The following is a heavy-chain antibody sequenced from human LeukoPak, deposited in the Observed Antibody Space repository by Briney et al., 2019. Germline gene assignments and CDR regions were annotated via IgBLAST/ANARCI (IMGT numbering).Heavy chain of an antibody. CDR2: IRYDGSNK. Sequence: PGGSLRLSCAASGFTFSSYGMHWVRQAPGKGLEGVAFIRYDGSNKYYADSVKGRFTISRDNSKNTLYLQMNSLRAEDTAVYYCAKEYIRITMVRGVIGTFGGFDYWGQGTLVTVSS. CDR3: AKEYIRITMVRGVIGTFGGFDY. D-gene: IGHD3-10*01. J-gene: IGHJ4*02. V-gene: IGHV3-30*02. CDR1: GFTFSSYG.